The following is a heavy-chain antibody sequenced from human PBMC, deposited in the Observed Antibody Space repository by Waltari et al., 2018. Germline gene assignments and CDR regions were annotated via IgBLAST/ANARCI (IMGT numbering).Heavy chain of an antibody. Sequence: QVQLVEAGGGVVQPGGSLRLSWAASGFTFSSYGMHGVRQAAGKGLAWVAYIRYDGSTTYYADSLTGRFIISRDKSKNMLYLQMNSLRAEDSAVYYCAKDSWQLLYYGMDVWGQGTTFTVSS. CDR3: AKDSWQLLYYGMDV. CDR1: GFTFSSYG. V-gene: IGHV3-30*02. D-gene: IGHD5-18*01. CDR2: IRYDGSTT. J-gene: IGHJ6*02.